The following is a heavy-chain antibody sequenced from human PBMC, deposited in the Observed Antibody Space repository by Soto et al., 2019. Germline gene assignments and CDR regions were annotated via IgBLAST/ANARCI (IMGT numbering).Heavy chain of an antibody. CDR1: GFKFYSYA. CDR3: RKEGAWIRKKNDP. D-gene: IGHD5-18*01. CDR2: IDGSAVGT. J-gene: IGHJ5*02. V-gene: IGHV3-23*01. Sequence: EVQLLESGGGLVQPGGSLRLSCAASGFKFYSYAMNWVRQAPGKGLEWVSGIDGSAVGTYYADSVKGRFAISGDNAGNTLYLQTPSIRVEETAVNYCRKEGAWIRKKNDPRGQGTLVTVAS.